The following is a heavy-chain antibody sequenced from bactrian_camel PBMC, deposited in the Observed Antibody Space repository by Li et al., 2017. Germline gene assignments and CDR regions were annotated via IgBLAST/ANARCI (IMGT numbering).Heavy chain of an antibody. V-gene: IGHV3S7*01. CDR1: GFTFSTYA. J-gene: IGHJ6*01. Sequence: HVQLVESGGGLVQPGGSLRLSCAASGFTFSTYAMSWVRQAPGKGLEWVSSIQPNGTFTWYTDSVKGRFTIARDNVKNTVYLEMNSLKAEDTALYYCATWTDFSSWGQGTQVTVS. D-gene: IGHD7*01. CDR2: IQPNGTFT. CDR3: ATWTDFSS.